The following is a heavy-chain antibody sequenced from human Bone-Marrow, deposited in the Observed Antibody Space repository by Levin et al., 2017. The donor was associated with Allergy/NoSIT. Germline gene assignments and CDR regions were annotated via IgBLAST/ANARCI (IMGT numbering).Heavy chain of an antibody. CDR2: MNPNSGNT. D-gene: IGHD6-6*01. J-gene: IGHJ5*02. CDR3: ARGGNWWYSSSSKIHWFDP. CDR1: GYTFTSYD. V-gene: IGHV1-8*01. Sequence: ASVKVSCKASGYTFTSYDINWVRQATGQGLEWMGWMNPNSGNTGYAQKFQGRVTMTRNTSISTAYMELSSLRSEDTAVYYCARGGNWWYSSSSKIHWFDPWGQGTLVTVSS.